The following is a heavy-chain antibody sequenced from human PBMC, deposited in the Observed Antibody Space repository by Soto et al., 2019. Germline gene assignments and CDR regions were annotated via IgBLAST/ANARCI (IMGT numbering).Heavy chain of an antibody. V-gene: IGHV3-21*01. D-gene: IGHD6-13*01. J-gene: IGHJ5*02. CDR2: ISSNSAYI. CDR1: GFTFRSFT. CDR3: TRDASRGSSARGWFDP. Sequence: GGSLRLSCAASGFTFRSFTMNWVRQAPGKGLEWVSTISSNSAYIYYTDALRGRFTISRDNAKNSLHLQMNSLRAEDTAVYYCTRDASRGSSARGWFDPWGPGTLVTVSS.